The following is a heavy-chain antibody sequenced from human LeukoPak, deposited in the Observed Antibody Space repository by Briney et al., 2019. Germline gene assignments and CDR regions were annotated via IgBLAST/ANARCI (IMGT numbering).Heavy chain of an antibody. J-gene: IGHJ5*02. D-gene: IGHD1-26*01. CDR1: GISITSGDYY. Sequence: PSETLSPTCTVSGISITSGDYYWTWIRQPPGKGLEWVAYMHHTGNTYYNSSLQSRLTISVDTSKNQFSLKLTFVTAADTAMYYCTRHLSGSSWFDPWGQGTLVTVSS. V-gene: IGHV4-30-4*08. CDR2: MHHTGNT. CDR3: TRHLSGSSWFDP.